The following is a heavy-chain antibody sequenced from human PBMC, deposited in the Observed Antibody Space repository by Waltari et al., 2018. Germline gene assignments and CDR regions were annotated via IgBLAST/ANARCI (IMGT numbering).Heavy chain of an antibody. CDR1: GGSFSGYY. J-gene: IGHJ4*02. Sequence: QVQLQQWGAGLLKTSETLSLTCAVYGGSFSGYYWSWIRQPPGKGLEWIGEINHSGSTIYNPSLKSRVTISVDTSKNLFSLKLGSVPAADTALYYFASGVGREEDSWGQGTLVTVSS. CDR3: ASGVGREEDS. D-gene: IGHD2-15*01. CDR2: INHSGST. V-gene: IGHV4-34*01.